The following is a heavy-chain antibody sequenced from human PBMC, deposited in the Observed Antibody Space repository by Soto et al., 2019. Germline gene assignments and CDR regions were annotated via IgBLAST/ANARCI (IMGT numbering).Heavy chain of an antibody. D-gene: IGHD3-22*01. CDR1: GYTLTGYY. J-gene: IGHJ4*02. CDR3: ARWDGSGYYAFDY. CDR2: INPNSGGT. Sequence: GASVKVSCKTSGYTLTGYYMHWVRQAPGQGLEWMGWINPNSGGTNYAQKFQGRVTMTRDTSISTAYMELSRLRSDDTAVYYCARWDGSGYYAFDYWGQGTLVTVSS. V-gene: IGHV1-2*02.